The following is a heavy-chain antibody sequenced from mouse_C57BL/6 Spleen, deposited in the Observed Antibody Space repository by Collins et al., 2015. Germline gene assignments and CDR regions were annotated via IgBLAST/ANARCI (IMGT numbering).Heavy chain of an antibody. CDR1: FTSYY. CDR2: IYPGSGNT. V-gene: IGHV1-66*01. J-gene: IGHJ2*01. CDR3: ARSGDGYYVWSSVFDY. Sequence: FTSYYIHWVKQRPGQGLEWIGWIYPGSGNTKYNEKFKGKATLTADTSSSTAYMQLSSLTSEDSAVYYCARSGDGYYVWSSVFDYWGQGTTLTVSS. D-gene: IGHD2-3*01.